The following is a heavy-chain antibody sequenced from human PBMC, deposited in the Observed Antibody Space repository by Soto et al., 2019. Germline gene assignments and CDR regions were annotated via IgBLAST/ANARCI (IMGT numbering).Heavy chain of an antibody. J-gene: IGHJ5*02. Sequence: VASVKVSCKASGYTFTSYDINWARQATGQGLVWMGRMNPNSGNTGYAQKFQGRVTMTRNTSISQAYMELSSLRSEDTAVYYCASMLVGRNWFDPWGQGTLVIVSS. CDR2: MNPNSGNT. CDR1: GYTFTSYD. CDR3: ASMLVGRNWFDP. D-gene: IGHD6-6*01. V-gene: IGHV1-8*01.